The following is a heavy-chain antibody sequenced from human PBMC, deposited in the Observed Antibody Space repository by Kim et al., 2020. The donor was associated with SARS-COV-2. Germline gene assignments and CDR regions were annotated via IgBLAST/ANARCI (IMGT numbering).Heavy chain of an antibody. V-gene: IGHV1-3*01. CDR3: ARDMGASTFDI. CDR2: T. J-gene: IGHJ3*02. D-gene: IGHD1-26*01. Sequence: TKNSQKLQGRVTITRDTAASKAYMELSSLRSEDTAVYYCARDMGASTFDIWGQGTMVTVSS.